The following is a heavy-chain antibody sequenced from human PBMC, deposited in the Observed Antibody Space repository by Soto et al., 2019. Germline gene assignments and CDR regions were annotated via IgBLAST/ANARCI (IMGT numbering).Heavy chain of an antibody. J-gene: IGHJ6*02. V-gene: IGHV3-30-3*01. Sequence: QVQLVESGGGVVQPGRSLRLSCAASGFTFSNYAMYWVRQATGKGLEWVAVISYDGNNKYYADTVKGRFTISRDNSKNTLYLQVNSLRAEDTAVYYCARAGCDGGTCYTLVGLRYGMDVWGQGTTVTVSS. CDR2: ISYDGNNK. CDR3: ARAGCDGGTCYTLVGLRYGMDV. CDR1: GFTFSNYA. D-gene: IGHD2-15*01.